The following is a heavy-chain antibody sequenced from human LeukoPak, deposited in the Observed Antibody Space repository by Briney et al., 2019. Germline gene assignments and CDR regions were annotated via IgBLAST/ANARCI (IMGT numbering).Heavy chain of an antibody. CDR1: GYTFTGYY. Sequence: ASVKVSCKASGYTFTGYYMHWVRQAPGQGLEWMGWINPNSGGTNYAQKFQGRVTMTRDTSISTAYMELSRLRSDDTAVYYCARGRAAGPTREKDYYYYMDVWGKGTTVTVSS. CDR3: ARGRAAGPTREKDYYYYMDV. J-gene: IGHJ6*03. V-gene: IGHV1-2*02. D-gene: IGHD6-13*01. CDR2: INPNSGGT.